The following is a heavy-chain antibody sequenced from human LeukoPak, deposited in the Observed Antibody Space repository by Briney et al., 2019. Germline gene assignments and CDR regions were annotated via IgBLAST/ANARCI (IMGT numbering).Heavy chain of an antibody. CDR1: GYTFTSYY. CDR2: INPSGGST. V-gene: IGHV1-46*01. D-gene: IGHD6-13*01. CDR3: AGEQMRNIAAAAPDY. J-gene: IGHJ4*02. Sequence: ASVRVSCKASGYTFTSYYMHWVRQAPGQGLEWMGIINPSGGSTSYAQKFQGRVTMTRDTSTSTVYMELSSLRSEDTAVYYCAGEQMRNIAAAAPDYWGQGTLVTVSS.